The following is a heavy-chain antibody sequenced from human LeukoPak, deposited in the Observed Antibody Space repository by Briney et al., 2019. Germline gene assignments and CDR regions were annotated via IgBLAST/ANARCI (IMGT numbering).Heavy chain of an antibody. CDR2: ISYDGSNK. D-gene: IGHD3-16*02. CDR3: AKGANDYVWGSYRSRYVNYFDY. CDR1: GFTFTNAW. Sequence: GGSLRLSCEASGFTFTNAWMNWVRQAPGKGLEWVAVISYDGSNKYYADSVKGRFTISRDNSKNTLYLQMNSLRAEDTAVYYCAKGANDYVWGSYRSRYVNYFDYWGQGTLVTVSS. J-gene: IGHJ4*02. V-gene: IGHV3-30*18.